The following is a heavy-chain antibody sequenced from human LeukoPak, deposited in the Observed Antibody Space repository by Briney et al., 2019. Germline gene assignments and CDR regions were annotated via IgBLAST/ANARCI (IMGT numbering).Heavy chain of an antibody. CDR1: GYTFTSYG. CDR2: INPNSGGT. J-gene: IGHJ5*02. V-gene: IGHV1-2*02. Sequence: GASVKVSCKASGYTFTSYGISWVRQAPGQGLEWMGWINPNSGGTNYAQKFQGRVTMTRDTSISTAYMELSRLRSDDTAVYYCARDLLVWFDPWGQGTLVTVSS. D-gene: IGHD6-6*01. CDR3: ARDLLVWFDP.